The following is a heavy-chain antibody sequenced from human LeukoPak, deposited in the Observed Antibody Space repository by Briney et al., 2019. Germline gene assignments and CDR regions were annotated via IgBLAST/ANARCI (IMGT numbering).Heavy chain of an antibody. D-gene: IGHD3-10*01. V-gene: IGHV1-2*06. CDR1: GYTFTGYY. CDR2: INPNSGGT. Sequence: ASVKVSCKASGYTFTGYYMHWVLQAPGQGLEWMGRINPNSGGTNYAQKFQGRVTMTRDTSISTAYMELSRLRSDDTAVYYCARWYYGSGSYYNISRFDYWGQGTLVTVSS. J-gene: IGHJ4*02. CDR3: ARWYYGSGSYYNISRFDY.